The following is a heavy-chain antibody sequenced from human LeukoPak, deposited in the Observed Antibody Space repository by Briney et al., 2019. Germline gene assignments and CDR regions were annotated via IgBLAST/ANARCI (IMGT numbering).Heavy chain of an antibody. CDR3: ASGVGATRFDY. J-gene: IGHJ4*02. Sequence: SETLSLTCAVYGGSFSGYYWSWIRQPPGKGLEWIGEINHSGSTNYNPSLKSRVTISVDTSKNQFSLKLSSVTAADTAVYYCASGVGATRFDYWGQGTLVTVSS. V-gene: IGHV4-34*01. CDR2: INHSGST. D-gene: IGHD1-26*01. CDR1: GGSFSGYY.